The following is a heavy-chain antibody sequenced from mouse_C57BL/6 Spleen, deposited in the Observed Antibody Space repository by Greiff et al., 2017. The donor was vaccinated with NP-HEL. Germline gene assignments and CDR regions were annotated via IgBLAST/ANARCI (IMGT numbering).Heavy chain of an antibody. J-gene: IGHJ3*01. CDR2: IYPSDSET. Sequence: QVQLQQPGAELVRPGSSVKLSCKASGYTFTSYWMDWVKQRPGQGLEWIGNIYPSDSETHYNQKFKDKATLTVDKSSSTAYMQLSSLTSEDSAVYYCARDYYGRFAYWGQGTLVTVSA. D-gene: IGHD1-1*01. CDR3: ARDYYGRFAY. V-gene: IGHV1-61*01. CDR1: GYTFTSYW.